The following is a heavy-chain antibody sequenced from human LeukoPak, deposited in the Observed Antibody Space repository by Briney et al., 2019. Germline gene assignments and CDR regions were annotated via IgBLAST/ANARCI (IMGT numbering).Heavy chain of an antibody. CDR2: INAGNGNT. J-gene: IGHJ4*02. CDR1: GYTFTSYA. CDR3: ARSAGDSFDD. V-gene: IGHV1-3*03. Sequence: ASVKVSCKASGYTFTSYAMHWVRQAPGERRQWMGWINAGNGNTQYSQEFQGRVTITSDTPASTAYMELSRLRSEHMAVFYCARSAGDSFDDWGQGTLATVSS. D-gene: IGHD2-21*02.